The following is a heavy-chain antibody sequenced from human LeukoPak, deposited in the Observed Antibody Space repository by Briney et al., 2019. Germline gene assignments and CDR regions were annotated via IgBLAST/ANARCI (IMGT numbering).Heavy chain of an antibody. Sequence: SQTLSLTCAISGDSVSSNSAAWNWIRQSPSRGLEWLGRTYYRSKWYNDCAVSVKSRIIINPDTSKNQLSLQLNSVTPEDTAVYYCARENTYCSGGRCYSGMDYWGQGTLVTVSS. CDR3: ARENTYCSGGRCYSGMDY. CDR1: GDSVSSNSAA. J-gene: IGHJ4*02. CDR2: TYYRSKWYN. D-gene: IGHD2-15*01. V-gene: IGHV6-1*01.